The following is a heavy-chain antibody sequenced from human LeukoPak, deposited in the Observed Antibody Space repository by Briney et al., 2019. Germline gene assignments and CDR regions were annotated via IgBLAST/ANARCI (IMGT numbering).Heavy chain of an antibody. CDR1: GFTFSSYS. V-gene: IGHV3-21*01. CDR2: ISSSSSYI. D-gene: IGHD2-21*02. CDR3: ARGTYGGGDCYKVAIFDY. J-gene: IGHJ4*02. Sequence: GSLRLSCEASGFTFSSYSMNWVRQAPGKGLEWVSSISSSSSYIYYADSVKGRFTISRDNAKNSLYLQMNSLRAEDTAVYYCARGTYGGGDCYKVAIFDYWGQGTLVTVSS.